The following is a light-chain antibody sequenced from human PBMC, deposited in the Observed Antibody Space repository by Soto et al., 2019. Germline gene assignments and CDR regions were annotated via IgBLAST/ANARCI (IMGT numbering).Light chain of an antibody. V-gene: IGKV1-9*01. Sequence: DIQLTQSPSFLSASVGERVTITCRASQGISSYLAWYQQKPGKAPKLLIYAASTLQIGVPSRFSGSGSGTDFTLTISSLQPEDFATYYCQQLNSYPYTFGQGTKLEIK. CDR2: AAS. CDR3: QQLNSYPYT. J-gene: IGKJ2*01. CDR1: QGISSY.